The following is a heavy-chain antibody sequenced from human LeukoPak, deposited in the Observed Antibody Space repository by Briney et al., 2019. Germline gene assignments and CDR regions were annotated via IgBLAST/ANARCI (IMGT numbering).Heavy chain of an antibody. V-gene: IGHV3-23*01. D-gene: IGHD3-9*01. CDR2: ILGSGGST. CDR3: AKWGDYDVLTGYYVPDY. J-gene: IGHJ4*02. CDR1: GFTFSNYA. Sequence: TGGSLRLSCAASGFTFSNYAMSWVRQAPGKGLEWVSAILGSGGSTYYADSVKGRFTVSRANSKSTLYLQMNSLRAEDTALYYCAKWGDYDVLTGYYVPDYWGQGTLVTVSS.